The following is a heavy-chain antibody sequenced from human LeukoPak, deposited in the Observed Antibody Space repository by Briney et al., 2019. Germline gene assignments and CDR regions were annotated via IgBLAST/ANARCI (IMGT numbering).Heavy chain of an antibody. CDR3: APPPWIAADRAGP. Sequence: PGGSLRLSCAASGFTFSSYSMNWVRQAPGKGLEWVSSISSSSSYIHYADSVKGRFTISRDNAKNSLYLQMNSLRAEDTAVYYCAPPPWIAADRAGPWGQGTLVTVSS. D-gene: IGHD6-13*01. J-gene: IGHJ5*02. V-gene: IGHV3-21*01. CDR2: ISSSSSYI. CDR1: GFTFSSYS.